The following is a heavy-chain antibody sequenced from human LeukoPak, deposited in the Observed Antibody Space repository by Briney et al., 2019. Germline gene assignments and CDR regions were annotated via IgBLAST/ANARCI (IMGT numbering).Heavy chain of an antibody. J-gene: IGHJ4*02. D-gene: IGHD2-21*01. Sequence: PGGSLRLSCAASGFTFSNAWMSWVRQAPGKGLEWVGRIKSKTDGGTTDYAASVKGRFTISRDDSKNTLYVQMNSLKTEDTAVYYCTTVDGGDCPIRWGQGTLVTVSS. CDR3: TTVDGGDCPIR. V-gene: IGHV3-15*05. CDR1: GFTFSNAW. CDR2: IKSKTDGGTT.